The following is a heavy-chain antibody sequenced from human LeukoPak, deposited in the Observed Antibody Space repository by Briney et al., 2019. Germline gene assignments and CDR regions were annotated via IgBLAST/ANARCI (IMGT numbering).Heavy chain of an antibody. V-gene: IGHV1-46*01. CDR1: GYTFSSYY. D-gene: IGHD2-21*02. CDR2: INPSGGST. CDR3: ARGRRVTYLYYFDF. J-gene: IGHJ4*02. Sequence: ASVKVSCKASGYTFSSYYIHWVRQAPGQGLEWMGLINPSGGSTNYAQKFQDRVTMTRDTSTSTVYMELSSLRSEDTAVYYCARGRRVTYLYYFDFWGQGTLVTVSS.